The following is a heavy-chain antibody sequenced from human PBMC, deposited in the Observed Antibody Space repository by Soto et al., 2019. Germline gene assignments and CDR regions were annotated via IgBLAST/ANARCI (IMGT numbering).Heavy chain of an antibody. V-gene: IGHV3-48*01. CDR2: ISGRSNTI. J-gene: IGHJ4*02. CDR3: ARGPLPLRYDSSGYSIDC. Sequence: GGSLRLSCVASGFTFSDYNMNWVRQAPGKGLEWVSFISGRSNTIYYADSVKGRFTISRDNAKNSLYLLMNSLRAEDTAVYYCARGPLPLRYDSSGYSIDCWGQGTLVTVSS. CDR1: GFTFSDYN. D-gene: IGHD3-22*01.